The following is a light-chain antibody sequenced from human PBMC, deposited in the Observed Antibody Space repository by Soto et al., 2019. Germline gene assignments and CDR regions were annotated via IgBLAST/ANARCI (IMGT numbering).Light chain of an antibody. CDR1: SSDVGVYNY. V-gene: IGLV2-14*01. Sequence: QSVLTQPASVSGSPGQSITISCTGTSSDVGVYNYVSWYQQHPGKAPKLMIYEVNNRPSGVSNRFSGSKSGNTASLAISGLQPEDEADYYCSSYTTSSVLFGGGTKLTVL. J-gene: IGLJ2*01. CDR3: SSYTTSSVL. CDR2: EVN.